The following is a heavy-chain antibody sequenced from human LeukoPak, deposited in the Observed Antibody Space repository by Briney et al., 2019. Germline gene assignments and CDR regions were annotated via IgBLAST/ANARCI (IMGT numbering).Heavy chain of an antibody. CDR1: GFTFSSYG. J-gene: IGHJ4*02. CDR3: GREGTSTPGFDY. V-gene: IGHV3-33*01. D-gene: IGHD3-10*01. CDR2: IWYDGSNK. Sequence: PGRSLRLSCAASGFTFSSYGMHWVRQAPGKGLEWVAVIWYDGSNKYYADSVKGRFTISRDNSKNTLYLQMNSLRAEDTAVYYCGREGTSTPGFDYWGQGTLVTVSS.